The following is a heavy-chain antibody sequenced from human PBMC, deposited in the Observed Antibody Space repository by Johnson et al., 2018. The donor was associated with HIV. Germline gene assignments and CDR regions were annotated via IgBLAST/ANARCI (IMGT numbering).Heavy chain of an antibody. V-gene: IGHV3-23*04. CDR2: ISGSGGST. J-gene: IGHJ3*02. D-gene: IGHD3-3*01. CDR3: AKSHATGRGEWFLGSGGEPGAESDAFDI. CDR1: GFTFSSYA. Sequence: VQLVESGGGLVQPGGSLRLSCAASGFTFSSYAMSWVRQAPGKGLEWVSAISGSGGSTYYADSVKGRFTISRDNSKMPLYLQMDSLRAEDTAVYYCAKSHATGRGEWFLGSGGEPGAESDAFDIWCQGTMVTVSS.